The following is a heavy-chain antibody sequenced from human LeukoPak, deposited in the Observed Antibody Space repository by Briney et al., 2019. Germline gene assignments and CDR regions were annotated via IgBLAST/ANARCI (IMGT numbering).Heavy chain of an antibody. V-gene: IGHV5-51*01. CDR2: SDPGDSDT. J-gene: IGHJ3*02. D-gene: IGHD3-22*01. CDR3: ARRRKSRYYYDSSGYPDAFDI. Sequence: GESRKISCKGSGYSFTSYWIGGVRQVPGKGLEWMGMSDPGDSDTSYSPSFQGQVTISADKSISTAYLQWSSLKASDTAMYYCARRRKSRYYYDSSGYPDAFDIWGQGTMVTVSS. CDR1: GYSFTSYW.